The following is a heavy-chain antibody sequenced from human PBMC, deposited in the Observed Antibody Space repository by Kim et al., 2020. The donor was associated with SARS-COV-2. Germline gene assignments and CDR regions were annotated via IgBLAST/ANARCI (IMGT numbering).Heavy chain of an antibody. J-gene: IGHJ4*02. CDR2: ISYDGSNK. V-gene: IGHV3-30*18. Sequence: GGSLRLSCAASGFTFSSYGMHWVRQAPGKGLEWVAVISYDGSNKYYADSVKGRFTISRDNSKNTLYLQMNSLRAEDTAVYYCAKDQADYYDSSGYHPGDYWGQGTLVTVSS. CDR1: GFTFSSYG. CDR3: AKDQADYYDSSGYHPGDY. D-gene: IGHD3-22*01.